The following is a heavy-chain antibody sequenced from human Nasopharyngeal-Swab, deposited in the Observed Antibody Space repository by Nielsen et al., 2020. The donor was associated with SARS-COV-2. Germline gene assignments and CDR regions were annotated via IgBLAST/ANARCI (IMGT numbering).Heavy chain of an antibody. CDR3: ARDQWFSYYDRYAVGYYYGMDV. Sequence: GESLKISCAASGFTFSSYSMNWVRQAPGKGLEWVSSISSSSSYIYYADSVKGRFTISRDNAKNSLYLQMNSLRAEDTAVYYCARDQWFSYYDRYAVGYYYGMDVWGQGTTVTVSS. CDR2: ISSSSSYI. D-gene: IGHD3-22*01. CDR1: GFTFSSYS. J-gene: IGHJ6*02. V-gene: IGHV3-21*01.